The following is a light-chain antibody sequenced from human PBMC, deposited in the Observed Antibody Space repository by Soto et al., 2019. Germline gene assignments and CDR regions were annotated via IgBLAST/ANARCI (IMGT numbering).Light chain of an antibody. J-gene: IGLJ3*02. Sequence: QSVLTQPPLVSGAPGQRVTISCTGSSSNIGAGYDVHWYQQLPGTAPKLLIYGNNNRPSGVPDRFSGSKSATSDSLAITGLQAEDEADYYCQSYDSSLSGWVFGGGTKLTVL. CDR2: GNN. CDR1: SSNIGAGYD. V-gene: IGLV1-40*01. CDR3: QSYDSSLSGWV.